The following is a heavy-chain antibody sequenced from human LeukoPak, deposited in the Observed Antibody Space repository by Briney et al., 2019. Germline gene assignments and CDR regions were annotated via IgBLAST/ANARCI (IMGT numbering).Heavy chain of an antibody. CDR1: GFTFSSYA. Sequence: GGSLRLSCAASGFTFSSYAMSWVRQAPGKGLEWVSAISGSGGSTYYADSVKGRFTISRDNSKNTLYLQMNSLRAEDTAVYYCAKDQYYYGSGSYYNPAFDIWGQGTMVTVSS. J-gene: IGHJ3*02. V-gene: IGHV3-23*01. CDR2: ISGSGGST. CDR3: AKDQYYYGSGSYYNPAFDI. D-gene: IGHD3-10*01.